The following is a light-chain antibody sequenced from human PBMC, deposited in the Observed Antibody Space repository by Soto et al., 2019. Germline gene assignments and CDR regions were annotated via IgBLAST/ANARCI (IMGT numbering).Light chain of an antibody. J-gene: IGKJ4*01. V-gene: IGKV1-9*01. Sequence: IQLTQSPSSLSASVGDRVTITCRASQGISSYLAWYQQKPGKAPKLLIYAASTLQSGVPSRFSGSGSGTDFTLTISSLQPEDFAVYYCQLYGSSRLTFGGGTKVEIQ. CDR3: QLYGSSRLT. CDR1: QGISSY. CDR2: AAS.